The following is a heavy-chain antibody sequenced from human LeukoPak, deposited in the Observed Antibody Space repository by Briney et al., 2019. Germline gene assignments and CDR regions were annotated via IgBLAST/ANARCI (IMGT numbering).Heavy chain of an antibody. CDR2: IKSKTNGGTT. Sequence: GGSLRLSCAASGFTFSNAWMSWVRQAPGRGLEWVGRIKSKTNGGTTDYAAPVKGRFTISRDDSENTLYLQMNSLKTENTAVYYCTTDRRFGGSSLIFDYWGQGTLVTVSS. J-gene: IGHJ4*02. D-gene: IGHD1-26*01. V-gene: IGHV3-15*01. CDR1: GFTFSNAW. CDR3: TTDRRFGGSSLIFDY.